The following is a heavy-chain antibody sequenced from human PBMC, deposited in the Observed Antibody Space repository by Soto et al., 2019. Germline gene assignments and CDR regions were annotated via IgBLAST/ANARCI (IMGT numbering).Heavy chain of an antibody. V-gene: IGHV4-34*01. J-gene: IGHJ4*02. D-gene: IGHD3-10*01. CDR3: ARGRYLYYYGSGSSYYFDY. Sequence: QVQLQQWGAGLLKPSETLSLTCAVYGGSFSGYYWSWIRQPPGKGLEWIGEINHSGSTNYNPSLKGRVTISVDTSKNQFSLKLSSVTAADTAVYYCARGRYLYYYGSGSSYYFDYWGQGTLVTVSS. CDR1: GGSFSGYY. CDR2: INHSGST.